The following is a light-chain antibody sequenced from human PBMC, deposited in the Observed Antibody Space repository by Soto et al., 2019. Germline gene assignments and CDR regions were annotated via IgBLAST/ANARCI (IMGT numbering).Light chain of an antibody. CDR1: QDITNY. CDR2: DAS. Sequence: DIQMTQSPSSLSASVGDRVTITCQASQDITNYLNWYQQRPGKVPKLLIYDASNLETGVPSRFSGSGSGTDFTFTISSLQPEDAAMYYCQQCGNLPLTFXGGTKVDIK. CDR3: QQCGNLPLT. J-gene: IGKJ4*01. V-gene: IGKV1-33*01.